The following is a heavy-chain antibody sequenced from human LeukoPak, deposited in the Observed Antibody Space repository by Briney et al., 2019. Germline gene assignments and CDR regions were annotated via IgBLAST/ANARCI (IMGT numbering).Heavy chain of an antibody. CDR3: AGGVALNY. CDR2: ISSGSLTI. V-gene: IGHV3-48*02. D-gene: IGHD2-8*01. CDR1: GFTVSSYS. J-gene: IGHJ4*02. Sequence: PGGSLRLSCEASGFTVSSYSMNWVRQAPGKGLEWLSYISSGSLTIHYADSVKGRFTTSRDNAKNSLYLQSNSLTDEDTAVYYCAGGVALNYWGQGTLVTVSS.